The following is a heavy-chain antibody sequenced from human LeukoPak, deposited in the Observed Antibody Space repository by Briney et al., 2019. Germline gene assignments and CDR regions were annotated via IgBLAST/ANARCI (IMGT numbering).Heavy chain of an antibody. V-gene: IGHV4-59*01. Sequence: SETLSLTCTASGGSISNYYRSWIRQPPGKGLEWVGYIYYSGDTNYNPSLKSRVTISVDTSKNQFSLKLTSVTAADTAVYYCASSHPLGSNNDYYTPFDYWGQGAPVIVSS. CDR2: IYYSGDT. CDR1: GGSISNYY. CDR3: ASSHPLGSNNDYYTPFDY. J-gene: IGHJ4*02. D-gene: IGHD3-3*01.